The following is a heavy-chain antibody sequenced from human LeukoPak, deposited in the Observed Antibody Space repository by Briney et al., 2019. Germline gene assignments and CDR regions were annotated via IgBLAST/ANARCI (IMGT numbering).Heavy chain of an antibody. J-gene: IGHJ5*02. CDR1: GGSISSYY. Sequence: SETLSLTCTVSGGSISSYYWSWLRQPPGKGLEWIGYIYYSGSTNYNPSLKSRVTISVDTSKNQFSLKLNSVTAADTAVYYCARALLRPWFDPWGQGTLVTVSS. CDR2: IYYSGST. D-gene: IGHD3-22*01. CDR3: ARALLRPWFDP. V-gene: IGHV4-59*01.